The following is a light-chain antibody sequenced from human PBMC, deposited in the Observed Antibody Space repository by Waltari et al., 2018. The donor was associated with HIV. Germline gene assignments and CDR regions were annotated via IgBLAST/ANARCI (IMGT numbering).Light chain of an antibody. CDR3: GSRHNNDKNHV. J-gene: IGLJ1*01. CDR2: GKD. Sequence: SSELTQDPAVSVALGQTVKITCQGDSLRRYSANWYQQKPGQAPVVVMYGKDNRPSGIPARFSGSSSGNTGSLTITGAQAEDEADYYCGSRHNNDKNHVFGTGTKLTV. V-gene: IGLV3-19*01. CDR1: SLRRYS.